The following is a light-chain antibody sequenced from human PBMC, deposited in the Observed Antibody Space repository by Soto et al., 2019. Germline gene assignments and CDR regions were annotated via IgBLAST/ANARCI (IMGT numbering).Light chain of an antibody. Sequence: DLQMTQSPSSLSASVGDRVTITCRASQGIGNYLAWYQQKPGKVPKLLIYAASDLQSGVPSRFSGRRSGTDFTLTISSLQPEDVATYYCQKYKGGIVTFGQGTRLEMK. CDR2: AAS. J-gene: IGKJ5*01. CDR3: QKYKGGIVT. CDR1: QGIGNY. V-gene: IGKV1-27*01.